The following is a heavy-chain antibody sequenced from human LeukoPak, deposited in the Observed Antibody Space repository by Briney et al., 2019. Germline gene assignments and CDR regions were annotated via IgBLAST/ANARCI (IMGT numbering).Heavy chain of an antibody. Sequence: PGGSLRLSCAASGFTFSSYSMNWVRQAPGKGLEWVSYISSSSSTIYYADSVKGRFTISRDNAKNTLYLQMNSLRAEDTAVYYCVRSCSGGSCYGKFDYWGQGTLVTVSA. V-gene: IGHV3-48*04. CDR1: GFTFSSYS. CDR3: VRSCSGGSCYGKFDY. CDR2: ISSSSSTI. J-gene: IGHJ4*02. D-gene: IGHD2-15*01.